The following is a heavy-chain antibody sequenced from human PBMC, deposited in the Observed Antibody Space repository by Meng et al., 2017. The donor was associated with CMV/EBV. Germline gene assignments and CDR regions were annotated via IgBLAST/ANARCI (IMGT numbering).Heavy chain of an antibody. Sequence: GYYWSWIRQPPGKGLEWIGEINQSESTNYNPSLKSRVTISVDTSKNQFSLKLSSVTAADTAVYYCARGGGYCSSTSCYQRRYWYFDLWGRGTLVTVSS. J-gene: IGHJ2*01. CDR2: INQSEST. D-gene: IGHD2-2*01. CDR1: GYY. V-gene: IGHV4-34*01. CDR3: ARGGGYCSSTSCYQRRYWYFDL.